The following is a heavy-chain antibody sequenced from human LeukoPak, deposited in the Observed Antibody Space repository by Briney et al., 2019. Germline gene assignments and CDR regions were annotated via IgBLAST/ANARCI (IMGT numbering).Heavy chain of an antibody. D-gene: IGHD1-1*01. CDR3: ARHGPGTTNDAFDI. J-gene: IGHJ3*02. Sequence: SETLSLTCTVSGGSISSYYWSWIRQPPGKGLEWIGYIYYSGSTNYNPSLKSRVTISVDTSKIQFSLKLSSVTAADTAVYYCARHGPGTTNDAFDIWGQGTMVTVSS. CDR2: IYYSGST. V-gene: IGHV4-59*08. CDR1: GGSISSYY.